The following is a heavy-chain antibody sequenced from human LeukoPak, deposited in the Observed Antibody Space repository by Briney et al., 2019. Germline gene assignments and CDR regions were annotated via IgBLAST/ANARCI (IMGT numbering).Heavy chain of an antibody. CDR2: LYYREST. V-gene: IGHV4-59*12. D-gene: IGHD5-24*01. CDR1: GGSITSYY. Sequence: SETLSLTCTVSGGSITSYYWSWIRQPPGKGLEWIGNLYYRESTNYNPSLKSRVTISVDRSKNQFSLKLSSVTAADTAVYYCARGGDGWYLDYWGQGTLVTVSS. J-gene: IGHJ4*02. CDR3: ARGGDGWYLDY.